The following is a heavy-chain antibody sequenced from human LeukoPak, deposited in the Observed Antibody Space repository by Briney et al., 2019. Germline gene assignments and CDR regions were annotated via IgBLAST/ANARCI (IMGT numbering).Heavy chain of an antibody. J-gene: IGHJ4*02. CDR1: GYTFTSYG. V-gene: IGHV1-18*01. Sequence: ASEKVSCKASGYTFTSYGISWVRQAPGQGLEWMGWISAYNGNTNYAQKLQGRVTMTTDTSTSTAYMELRSLRSDDTAVYYCARSPLITMVRGAEPYYFDYWGQGTLVTVSS. CDR3: ARSPLITMVRGAEPYYFDY. CDR2: ISAYNGNT. D-gene: IGHD3-10*01.